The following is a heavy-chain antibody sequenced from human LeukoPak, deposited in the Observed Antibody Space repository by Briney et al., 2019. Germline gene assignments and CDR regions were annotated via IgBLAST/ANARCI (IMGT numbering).Heavy chain of an antibody. Sequence: SVRVSCKASGGTFSSYAISWVRQAPGQGLEWMGGIILIFGTANYAQKFQGRVTITADESTSTAYMELSSLRSEDTAVYYCASRVVRVVITTKRDARLHDYYYYYYMDVWGKGTTVTISS. CDR3: ASRVVRVVITTKRDARLHDYYYYYYMDV. CDR2: IILIFGTA. D-gene: IGHD3-22*01. V-gene: IGHV1-69*13. J-gene: IGHJ6*03. CDR1: GGTFSSYA.